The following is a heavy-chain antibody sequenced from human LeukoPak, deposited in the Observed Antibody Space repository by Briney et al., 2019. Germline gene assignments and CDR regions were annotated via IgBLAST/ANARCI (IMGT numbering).Heavy chain of an antibody. Sequence: GGSLRLSCSGSGFTFSSHPMHWVRQAPGKGLQYVSAISFDGGSTYYADSVKGRLTISRDNSKNTLYLQMSSLRVEDTAVYYCVKALYDSGGYYYAYWGQGTLVTVSS. CDR2: ISFDGGST. CDR1: GFTFSSHP. V-gene: IGHV3-64D*06. D-gene: IGHD3-22*01. CDR3: VKALYDSGGYYYAY. J-gene: IGHJ4*02.